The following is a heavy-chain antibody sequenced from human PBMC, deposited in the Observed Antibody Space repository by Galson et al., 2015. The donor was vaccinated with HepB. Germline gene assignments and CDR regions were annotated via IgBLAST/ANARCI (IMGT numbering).Heavy chain of an antibody. V-gene: IGHV3-23*01. Sequence: SLRLSCAASGFTVSSNYMSWVRQAPGKGLEWVSVISGSGGSTYYADSVKGRFTISRDNSKNTLYLQMNSLRAEDTAVYYCAKISTRPYYDSSGYHGIAVWGQGTMVTVSS. CDR3: AKISTRPYYDSSGYHGIAV. CDR2: ISGSGGST. J-gene: IGHJ3*01. CDR1: GFTVSSNY. D-gene: IGHD3-22*01.